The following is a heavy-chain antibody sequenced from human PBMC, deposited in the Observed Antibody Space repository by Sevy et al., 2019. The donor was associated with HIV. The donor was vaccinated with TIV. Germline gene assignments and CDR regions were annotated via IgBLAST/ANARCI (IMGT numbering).Heavy chain of an antibody. Sequence: GGSLRLSCAASGFTFGSYDMYWVRQTPGKGLEWVALISFYGSNKEYADSVKGRFTISGDNSKNTGYLQMSSLTPEDTAVYYCAKGAFVVRGVLCSRGMPTYYHAMDLWGQGTTVTVSS. CDR1: GFTFGSYD. D-gene: IGHD3-10*01. CDR3: AKGAFVVRGVLCSRGMPTYYHAMDL. J-gene: IGHJ6*02. CDR2: ISFYGSNK. V-gene: IGHV3-30*18.